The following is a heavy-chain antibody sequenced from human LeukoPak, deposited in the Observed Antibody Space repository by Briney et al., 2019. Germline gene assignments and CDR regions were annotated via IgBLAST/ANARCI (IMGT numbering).Heavy chain of an antibody. CDR2: ISGSGGST. V-gene: IGHV3-23*01. J-gene: IGHJ4*02. CDR1: GFTFSSYA. Sequence: GGSLRPSCAASGFTFSSYAMSWVRQAPGKGLEWVSAISGSGGSTYYADSVKGRFTISRDNSKNTLYLQMNSLRAEDTAVYYCAPPRGGSYGPADYWGQGTLVTVSS. CDR3: APPRGGSYGPADY. D-gene: IGHD1-26*01.